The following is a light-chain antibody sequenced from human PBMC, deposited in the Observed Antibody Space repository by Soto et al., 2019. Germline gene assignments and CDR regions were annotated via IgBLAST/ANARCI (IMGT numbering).Light chain of an antibody. V-gene: IGKV3-20*01. J-gene: IGKJ1*01. CDR2: GAS. CDR3: QQYVGSPRT. Sequence: EIVLTQSPGTLSLSPGERATLSCRASQSVSSNYLAWYQQTPGQAPSLLIYGASSRATGIPDRFSGSGSGTDFTLTISRLEPEDFAVYYCQQYVGSPRTFGQGTKVELK. CDR1: QSVSSNY.